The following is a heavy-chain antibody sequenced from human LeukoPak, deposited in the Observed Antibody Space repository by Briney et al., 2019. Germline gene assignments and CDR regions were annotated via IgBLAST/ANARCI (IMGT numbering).Heavy chain of an antibody. CDR1: GFTFSDYY. CDR2: VSSGSSTI. J-gene: IGHJ4*02. Sequence: PGGSLRLSCAASGFTFSDYYMSWIRQAPGKALEWVSYVSSGSSTIYYADSVKGRFTVSRDNGKRSLYLHMNSLRAEDTAMYYCAREWSGFGELPDYWGQGTLVTVSS. D-gene: IGHD3-10*01. CDR3: AREWSGFGELPDY. V-gene: IGHV3-11*04.